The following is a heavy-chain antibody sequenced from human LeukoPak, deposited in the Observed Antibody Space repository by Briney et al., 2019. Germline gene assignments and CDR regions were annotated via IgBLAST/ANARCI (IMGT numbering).Heavy chain of an antibody. CDR1: GGSISSYY. D-gene: IGHD6-13*01. Sequence: SETLSLTRTVSGGSISSYYCSWIRQPPRKGLEWIGYIYYSGSTNYKPSLKGRVTISVDTSKTQFSLRLSSVTAADTAVYYCARGTRSWYGWFDPWGQGTLVTVSS. CDR3: ARGTRSWYGWFDP. V-gene: IGHV4-59*01. CDR2: IYYSGST. J-gene: IGHJ5*02.